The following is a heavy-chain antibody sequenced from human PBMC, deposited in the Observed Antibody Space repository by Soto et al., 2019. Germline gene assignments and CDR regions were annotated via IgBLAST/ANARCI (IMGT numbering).Heavy chain of an antibody. CDR1: GFIFSNYA. D-gene: IGHD4-17*01. CDR3: ARRPPDHGDYVGMDV. CDR2: ITNNGGAT. J-gene: IGHJ6*04. V-gene: IGHV3-64*01. Sequence: EVQLVESGGGLVQPGGSLRLSCAASGFIFSNYAMHWVRQAPGKGLEYVSAITNNGGATYYANSVKGRFTISRDNSKNTLYLQMGSLRAEDMAVYYCARRPPDHGDYVGMDVWGKGTTVTVSS.